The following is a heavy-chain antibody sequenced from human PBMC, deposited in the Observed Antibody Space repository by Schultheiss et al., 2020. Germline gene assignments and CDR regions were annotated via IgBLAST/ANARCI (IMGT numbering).Heavy chain of an antibody. J-gene: IGHJ6*02. Sequence: GESLKISCAAAGFTFSDYYMSWIRQAPGKGLEWVSYISSSGSTIYYADSVKGRFTISRDNAKNSLYLQMNSLRAEDTAVYYCARDRGYGDYFYYYYGMDVWGQGTTVTVSS. CDR3: ARDRGYGDYFYYYYGMDV. CDR1: GFTFSDYY. CDR2: ISSSGSTI. V-gene: IGHV3-11*04. D-gene: IGHD4-17*01.